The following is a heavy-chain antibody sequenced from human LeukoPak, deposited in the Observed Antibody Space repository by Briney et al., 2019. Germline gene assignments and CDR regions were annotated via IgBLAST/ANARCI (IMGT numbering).Heavy chain of an antibody. CDR2: INPNSAGT. CDR1: GYTFTGYF. V-gene: IGHV1-2*02. J-gene: IGHJ6*03. CDR3: ARDPDYGYYMDV. Sequence: ASVKVSCKASGYTFTGYFMHWVRQAPGQGLEWMGWINPNSAGTNYAQKFQGRVTMTRDTSIGTAYMELSRLRADDTAVYYCARDPDYGYYMDVWGKGTTVTVSS. D-gene: IGHD4-17*01.